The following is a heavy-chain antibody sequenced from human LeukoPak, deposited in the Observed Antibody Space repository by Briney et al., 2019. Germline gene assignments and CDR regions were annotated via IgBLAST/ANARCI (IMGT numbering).Heavy chain of an antibody. J-gene: IGHJ4*02. D-gene: IGHD1-14*01. CDR1: GYTFTDYY. V-gene: IGHV1-2*02. CDR3: ASSPSYIRY. Sequence: ASAKVSCKASGYTFTDYYIHWVRQAPGQGLEWMGWINPNSGDTNYAQNFQGRVTMTRDTSISTAYMELSRLTSDDTAVYYCASSPSYIRYWGQGTLVTVSS. CDR2: INPNSGDT.